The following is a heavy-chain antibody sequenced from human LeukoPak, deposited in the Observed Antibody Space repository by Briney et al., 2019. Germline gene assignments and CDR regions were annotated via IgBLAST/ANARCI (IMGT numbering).Heavy chain of an antibody. J-gene: IGHJ6*03. CDR1: GGSISSYY. Sequence: SETLSLTCTVSGGSISSYYWSWIRQPPGKGLEWIGYIYYSGGTDYNPSLKSRVTISVDTSKNQFSLKPSSVTAADTAVYYCARALGGYGSDYYYYMDVWGKGTTVTISS. CDR3: ARALGGYGSDYYYYMDV. D-gene: IGHD5-12*01. V-gene: IGHV4-59*01. CDR2: IYYSGGT.